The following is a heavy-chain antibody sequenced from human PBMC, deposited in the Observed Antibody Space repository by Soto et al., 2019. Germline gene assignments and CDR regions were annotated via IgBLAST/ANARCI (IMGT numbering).Heavy chain of an antibody. CDR3: ARYSNNWFQTEGMDV. CDR2: IDTSGNT. V-gene: IGHV4-4*07. CDR1: VDSITTYY. D-gene: IGHD6-13*01. Sequence: PSETLSLTCTVSVDSITTYYLSWIRQPAGKGLEWIGRIDTSGNTNYNPSRKSRVTMSVDTSKKQFSLKLTSVTAADTAVYYCARYSNNWFQTEGMDVWGQGTTVTVSS. J-gene: IGHJ6*02.